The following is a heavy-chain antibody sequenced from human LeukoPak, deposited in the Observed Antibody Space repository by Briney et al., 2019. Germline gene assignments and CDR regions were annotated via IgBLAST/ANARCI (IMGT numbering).Heavy chain of an antibody. CDR1: GFTFSSYA. Sequence: GGSLRLSCAASGFTFSSYALHWVRKPPGKGLEWVAVISYDGSNKYYADSVKGRFTISRDNSKNTLYLQMNSLSAEDTAVYYCARASIVGATTHAFDIWGQGTMVTVSS. D-gene: IGHD1-26*01. J-gene: IGHJ3*02. CDR3: ARASIVGATTHAFDI. V-gene: IGHV3-30-3*01. CDR2: ISYDGSNK.